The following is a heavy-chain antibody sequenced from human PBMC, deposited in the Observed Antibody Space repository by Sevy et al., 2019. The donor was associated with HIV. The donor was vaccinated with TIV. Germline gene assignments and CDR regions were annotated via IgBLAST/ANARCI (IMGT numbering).Heavy chain of an antibody. CDR1: GGSFSGYC. V-gene: IGHV4-34*01. CDR3: AREGGDYDILTGYSPRYGMDV. D-gene: IGHD3-9*01. J-gene: IGHJ6*02. CDR2: VNHSGST. Sequence: SETLSLTCVVYGGSFSGYCWSWIRQPPGKGLEWIGVVNHSGSTNYSPSLKSRVTISVDTSKNQFSLKLSSVTAADTAVYYCAREGGDYDILTGYSPRYGMDVWGQGTTVTVSS.